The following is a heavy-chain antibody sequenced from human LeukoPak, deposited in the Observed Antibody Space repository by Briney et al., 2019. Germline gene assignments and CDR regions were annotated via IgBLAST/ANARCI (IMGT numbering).Heavy chain of an antibody. CDR3: ASNVAGYSGYDSVTVGGP. V-gene: IGHV1-69*05. J-gene: IGHJ5*02. Sequence: ASVKVSCKASGGTFSSYAISWVRQAPGQGLEWMGGIIPIFGTANYAQKFQGRVTITTDESTSTAYMELSSLRSEDTAVYYCASNVAGYSGYDSVTVGGPWGQGTLVTVSS. D-gene: IGHD5-12*01. CDR1: GGTFSSYA. CDR2: IIPIFGTA.